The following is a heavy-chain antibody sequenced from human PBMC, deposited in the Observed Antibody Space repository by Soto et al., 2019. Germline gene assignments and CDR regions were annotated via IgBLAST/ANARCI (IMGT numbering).Heavy chain of an antibody. D-gene: IGHD4-17*01. CDR2: IYYSGST. CDR3: ARSMTTVVTLDY. Sequence: SETLSLTCTVSGGSISSYYWSWIRQPPGKGMEWIGYIYYSGSTNYNPSLKSQVNISVDTSKNQISQKLSSVTAADTAVYYCARSMTTVVTLDYWGQGTLVTVSS. CDR1: GGSISSYY. J-gene: IGHJ4*02. V-gene: IGHV4-59*08.